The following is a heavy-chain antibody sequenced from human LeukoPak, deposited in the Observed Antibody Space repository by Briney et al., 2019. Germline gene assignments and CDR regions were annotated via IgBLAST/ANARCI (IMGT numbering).Heavy chain of an antibody. CDR3: AVRRFEYSSPSGAFDI. CDR2: ISAYNGNT. CDR1: GYTFTRYG. Sequence: GASVNVSCKASGYTFTRYGISWVRQAPGQGLEWMGWISAYNGNTNYAQKLQGRVTMTTDTSTSTAYMELTSLRSDDTAVYYCAVRRFEYSSPSGAFDIWGQGTMVTVSS. V-gene: IGHV1-18*01. J-gene: IGHJ3*02. D-gene: IGHD6-6*01.